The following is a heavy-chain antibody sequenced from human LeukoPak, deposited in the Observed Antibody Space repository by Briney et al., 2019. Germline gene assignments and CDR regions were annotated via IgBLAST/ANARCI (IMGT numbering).Heavy chain of an antibody. Sequence: SQTLSLTCAISGDIVSSNSVTWNWIRQSPSRGLEWLVRTYYRSTWYNDYAVSVRGRITVNPDTSKNQFSLHLNSVTPEDMAVYYCARRLTQYDCFDPWGQGILVTVSS. V-gene: IGHV6-1*01. J-gene: IGHJ5*02. CDR3: ARRLTQYDCFDP. CDR1: GDIVSSNSVT. D-gene: IGHD2-2*01. CDR2: TYYRSTWYN.